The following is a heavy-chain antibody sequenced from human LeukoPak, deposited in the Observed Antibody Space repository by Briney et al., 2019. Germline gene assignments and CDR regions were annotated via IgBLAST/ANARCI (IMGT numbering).Heavy chain of an antibody. D-gene: IGHD6-13*01. CDR3: AIQTKGIAAAGTTPGYWYFDL. J-gene: IGHJ2*01. CDR2: IIPIFGTA. V-gene: IGHV1-69*13. Sequence: ASVKVSCKASGYTFTSYDINWVRQAPGQGLEWMGGIIPIFGTADYAQKFQGRVTITADESTSTAYMELSSLRSEDTAVYYCAIQTKGIAAAGTTPGYWYFDLWGRGTLVTVSS. CDR1: GYTFTSYD.